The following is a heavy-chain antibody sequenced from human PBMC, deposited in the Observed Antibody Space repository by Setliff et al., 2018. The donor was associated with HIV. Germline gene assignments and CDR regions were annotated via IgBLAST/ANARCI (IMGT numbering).Heavy chain of an antibody. V-gene: IGHV4-39*01. Sequence: SETLSLTCTVSGGSISSNSYYWGWIRQPPGKGLEWIGGVYYSGSTYYNPSLKSRVTISVDTPKNQFPLKLSSVTAADTAVYYCARSNWNYGVLRWFDPWGQGTLVTVSS. CDR2: VYYSGST. J-gene: IGHJ5*02. CDR1: GGSISSNSYY. D-gene: IGHD1-7*01. CDR3: ARSNWNYGVLRWFDP.